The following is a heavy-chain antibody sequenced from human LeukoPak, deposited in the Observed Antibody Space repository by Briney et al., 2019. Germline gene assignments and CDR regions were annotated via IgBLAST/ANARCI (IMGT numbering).Heavy chain of an antibody. D-gene: IGHD2-21*02. J-gene: IGHJ5*01. CDR2: INPNIGDA. Sequence: ASVKVSCKASGYTSTDYFIHWVRQAPGQGLEWMGWINPNIGDASYAQKFQDRVTMTRDRSINTAYMELSRLTSDDTAVYYRARMALDGGDSIGFDSWGQGTLVTVSS. CDR1: GYTSTDYF. V-gene: IGHV1-2*02. CDR3: ARMALDGGDSIGFDS.